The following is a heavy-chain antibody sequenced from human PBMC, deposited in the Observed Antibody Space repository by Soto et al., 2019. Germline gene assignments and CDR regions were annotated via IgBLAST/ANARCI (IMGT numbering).Heavy chain of an antibody. CDR2: GSHDGNNK. CDR1: GFTFSSHG. J-gene: IGHJ6*02. V-gene: IGHV3-30*03. CDR3: ARSIVIVPAAVPWYYYGVDV. D-gene: IGHD2-2*01. Sequence: PGGSLRLSCAASGFTFSSHGMHWVRQAPGKGLEWVAAGSHDGNNKYYAGSVKGRFTISRDKSKNTLSLQMNSLRAEDTALYYCARSIVIVPAAVPWYYYGVDVWGQGTTVTVSS.